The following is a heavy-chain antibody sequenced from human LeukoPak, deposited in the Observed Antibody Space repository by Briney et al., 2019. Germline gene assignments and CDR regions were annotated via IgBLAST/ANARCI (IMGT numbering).Heavy chain of an antibody. CDR1: GGTFSSYA. V-gene: IGHV1-69*05. CDR3: AREGEINYYDSSGIFDY. J-gene: IGHJ4*02. CDR2: IIPIFGTA. Sequence: ASVKVSCKASGGTFSSYAISWVRQAPGQGLEWMGRIIPIFGTANYAQKFQGRVTITTDESTSTAYMELSSLRSEDTALYYCAREGEINYYDSSGIFDYWGQGTLVTVSS. D-gene: IGHD3-22*01.